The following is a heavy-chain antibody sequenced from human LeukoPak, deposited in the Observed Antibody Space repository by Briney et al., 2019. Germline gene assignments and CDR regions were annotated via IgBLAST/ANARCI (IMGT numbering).Heavy chain of an antibody. CDR3: ARATDYGGNSGY. J-gene: IGHJ4*02. Sequence: GGSLRLSCAASGFTFSSYGMHWVRQAPGKGLEWVAVILSDGSKEFYTDSVKGRFTISRDNSKNTLYLQMNSLRAEDTAVYYCARATDYGGNSGYWGQGTLVTVSS. CDR1: GFTFSSYG. CDR2: ILSDGSKE. V-gene: IGHV3-33*01. D-gene: IGHD4-23*01.